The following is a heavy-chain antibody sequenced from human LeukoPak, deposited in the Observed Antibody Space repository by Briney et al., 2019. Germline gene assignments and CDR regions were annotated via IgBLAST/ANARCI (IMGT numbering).Heavy chain of an antibody. V-gene: IGHV4-59*01. J-gene: IGHJ3*02. CDR2: IYYSGST. CDR1: GGSISSYY. CDR3: ARARGFAFDI. D-gene: IGHD3-10*01. Sequence: SETLSLTCTVSGGSISSYYWSWIRQPPGKGLEWIGYIYYSGSTNYNPSLKSRVTISVDTSKDQFSLKLSSVTAADTAVYYCARARGFAFDIWGQGTMVTVSS.